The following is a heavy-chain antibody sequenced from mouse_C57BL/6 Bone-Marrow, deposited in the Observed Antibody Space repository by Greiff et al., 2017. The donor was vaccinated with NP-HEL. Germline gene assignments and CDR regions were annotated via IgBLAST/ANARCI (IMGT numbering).Heavy chain of an antibody. CDR1: GYTFTSYW. D-gene: IGHD2-1*01. CDR3: ARGNHGAWFAY. V-gene: IGHV1-50*01. J-gene: IGHJ3*01. Sequence: QVQLQQPGAELVKPGASVKLSCKASGYTFTSYWMQWVKQRPGQGLEWIGEIDPSDSYTNYNQKFKGKATLTVDTSSSTAYMQLSSLTSEDSAVYYCARGNHGAWFAYWGQGTLVTVSA. CDR2: IDPSDSYT.